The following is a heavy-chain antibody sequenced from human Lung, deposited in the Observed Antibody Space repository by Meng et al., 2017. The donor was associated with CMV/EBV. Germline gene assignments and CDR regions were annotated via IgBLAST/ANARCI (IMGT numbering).Heavy chain of an antibody. V-gene: IGHV1-18*01. CDR2: NSAYNGNT. D-gene: IGHD4/OR15-4a*01. CDR3: ARADYLFVHYYYYGMDV. CDR1: CYTFTSYG. Sequence: ASXXVSXKASCYTFTSYGISWVRQAPGQGLEWMGWNSAYNGNTNYAQKFQGRVTMTTDASTSTAYMELRSLRSDDTAMYFCARADYLFVHYYYYGMDVWGQGTTVTVSS. J-gene: IGHJ6*02.